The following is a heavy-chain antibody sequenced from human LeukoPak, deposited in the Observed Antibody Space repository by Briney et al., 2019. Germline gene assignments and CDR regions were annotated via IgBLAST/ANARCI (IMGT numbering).Heavy chain of an antibody. D-gene: IGHD3-22*01. CDR3: AINYYDSSGYSSFDY. CDR1: GYTFTSYA. J-gene: IGHJ4*02. Sequence: GASVKVSCKASGYTFTSYAISWVRQAPGQGLEWMGGIIPIFGTANYAQKFQGRVTITTDESTSTAYMELSSLRSEDTAVYYCAINYYDSSGYSSFDYWGQGTLVTVSS. CDR2: IIPIFGTA. V-gene: IGHV1-69*05.